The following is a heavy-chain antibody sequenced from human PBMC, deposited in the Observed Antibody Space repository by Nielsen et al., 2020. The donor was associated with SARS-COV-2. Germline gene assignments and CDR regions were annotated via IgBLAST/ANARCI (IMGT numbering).Heavy chain of an antibody. Sequence: GESLKISCAASGFTFGDSIIHWVRQASGKGLEWVGRIRSKTNNYETSYAASVKVRFTISRAESKNMAYLQMSRIKTDDTAVYYCKHYYDMDVWGQGTTVTVSS. CDR1: GFTFGDSI. CDR3: KHYYDMDV. V-gene: IGHV3-73*01. J-gene: IGHJ6*01. D-gene: IGHD2-21*01. CDR2: IRSKTNNYET.